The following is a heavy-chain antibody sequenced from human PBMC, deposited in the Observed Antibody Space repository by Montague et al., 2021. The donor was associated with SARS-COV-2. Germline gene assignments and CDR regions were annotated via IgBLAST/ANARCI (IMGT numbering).Heavy chain of an antibody. V-gene: IGHV3-30*04. Sequence: SLRLSCAASGFTFSSYAMHWVRQAPGKGLEWVAVISYDVSNKYXXXSXXXRFXISRDNSKNTLYLQMNSLRAEDTAVYYCARDSSYYDFWSGYFSPPSHYYYYYMDVWGKGTTVTVSS. CDR3: ARDSSYYDFWSGYFSPPSHYYYYYMDV. D-gene: IGHD3-3*01. CDR1: GFTFSSYA. CDR2: ISYDVSNK. J-gene: IGHJ6*03.